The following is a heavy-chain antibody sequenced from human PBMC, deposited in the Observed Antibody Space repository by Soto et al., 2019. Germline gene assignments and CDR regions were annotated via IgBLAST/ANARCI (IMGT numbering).Heavy chain of an antibody. V-gene: IGHV5-51*01. CDR2: IYPGDSDT. Sequence: PGESLKISCKGSGYSFTSYWIGWVRQMPGKGLEWMGIIYPGDSDTRYSPSFQGQVTISADKSISTAYLQWSSLKASDTAMYYCARSPIAVAGGYYYYGMDVWGQGTTVTVS. J-gene: IGHJ6*02. CDR1: GYSFTSYW. D-gene: IGHD6-19*01. CDR3: ARSPIAVAGGYYYYGMDV.